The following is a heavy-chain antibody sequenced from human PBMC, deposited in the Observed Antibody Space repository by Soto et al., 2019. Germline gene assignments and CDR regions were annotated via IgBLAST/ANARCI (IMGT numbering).Heavy chain of an antibody. CDR2: SSGSDGHT. J-gene: IGHJ4*02. V-gene: IGHV3-23*01. Sequence: AGALTLPCTPSGFSFASFDMTWVRQAPGKVLECVATSSGSDGHTYYADSVKGRFSISRDTSRNTLYLQMNSLRAGDTGIYYCAKWSYLDYWGQGTRVTVSS. CDR3: AKWSYLDY. D-gene: IGHD3-3*01. CDR1: GFSFASFD.